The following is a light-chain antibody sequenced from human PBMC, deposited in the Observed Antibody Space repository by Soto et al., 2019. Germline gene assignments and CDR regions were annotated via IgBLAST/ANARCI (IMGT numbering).Light chain of an antibody. J-gene: IGKJ1*01. CDR3: QQFGSSPRT. V-gene: IGKV3-20*01. CDR2: GAS. Sequence: EIVMAPSPATLSVSPGERVTLSCRASQSVSSTYLAWYQQKPGQAPRLLIYGASSRATGIPDRFSGSGSGTDFTLTISRLEPEDFAVYYCQQFGSSPRTFGQGTKVDIK. CDR1: QSVSSTY.